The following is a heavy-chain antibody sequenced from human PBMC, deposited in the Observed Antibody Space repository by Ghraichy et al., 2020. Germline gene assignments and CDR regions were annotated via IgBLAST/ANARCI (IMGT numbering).Heavy chain of an antibody. CDR2: INHSGST. J-gene: IGHJ3*02. CDR3: ARAKRRDYYGFRGAFEI. V-gene: IGHV4-34*01. D-gene: IGHD3-10*01. CDR1: GGSFNDYY. Sequence: SETLSLTCAVYGGSFNDYYWSWIRQTPGKGLEWIGEINHSGSTNYNPSLKSRVTISVDTSKKQFSLRVTSVTAADTALYYCARAKRRDYYGFRGAFEIWGQGTMVIVSS.